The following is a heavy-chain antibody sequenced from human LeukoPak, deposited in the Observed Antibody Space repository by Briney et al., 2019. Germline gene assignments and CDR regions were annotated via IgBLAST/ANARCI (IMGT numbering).Heavy chain of an antibody. CDR3: ARTSGSYRTYFDY. Sequence: PGGSLRLFCAASGFTFDDYGMSWVRQAPGKGLEWVSGINWNGGSTGYADSVKGRFTISRDNAKNSLYLQMNSLRAEDTALFYCARTSGSYRTYFDYWGQGTLVTVSS. CDR1: GFTFDDYG. J-gene: IGHJ4*02. D-gene: IGHD1-26*01. CDR2: INWNGGST. V-gene: IGHV3-20*04.